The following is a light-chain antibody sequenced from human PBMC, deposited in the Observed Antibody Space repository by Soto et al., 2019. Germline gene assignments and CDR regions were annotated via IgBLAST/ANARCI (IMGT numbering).Light chain of an antibody. CDR3: TSYVGSNIWV. Sequence: HSALTQPPSASGSPGQSVTISCTGTSSDVGAYKYVSWYQQYPGKAPKLLIYEVSKRPSGVPDRFSGSKSGNTASLTVSGLQAEDEADYSCTSYVGSNIWVFGGGTKLTVL. J-gene: IGLJ3*02. CDR2: EVS. V-gene: IGLV2-8*01. CDR1: SSDVGAYKY.